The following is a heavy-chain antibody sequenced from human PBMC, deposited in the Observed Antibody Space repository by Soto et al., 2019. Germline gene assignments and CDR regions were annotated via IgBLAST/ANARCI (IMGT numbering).Heavy chain of an antibody. CDR3: ARGRMVRGTLTGYFDY. J-gene: IGHJ4*02. CDR2: IKQDGSEK. V-gene: IGHV3-7*03. Sequence: GGSLRLSCAASGFTFSSYWMSWVRQAPGKGLEWVANIKQDGSEKYYVDSVKGRFTISRDNAKNSLYLQMNSLRAEDTAVYYCARGRMVRGTLTGYFDYWGQGTLVTVSS. CDR1: GFTFSSYW. D-gene: IGHD3-10*01.